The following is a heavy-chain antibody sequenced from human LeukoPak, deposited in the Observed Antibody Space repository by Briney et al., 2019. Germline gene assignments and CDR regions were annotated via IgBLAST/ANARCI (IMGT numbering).Heavy chain of an antibody. V-gene: IGHV5-51*01. D-gene: IGHD6-13*01. CDR3: ARVRYSSSSSFDY. CDR2: IYTGDSET. Sequence: GESLTTSSMGSGYSFTSYWIGWVREMPGKGLEWMGIIYTGDSETRSSPSFQGQVTISADKSISTAYLQLSSLKASDTARYYCARVRYSSSSSFDYWGQGTLVTVSS. J-gene: IGHJ4*02. CDR1: GYSFTSYW.